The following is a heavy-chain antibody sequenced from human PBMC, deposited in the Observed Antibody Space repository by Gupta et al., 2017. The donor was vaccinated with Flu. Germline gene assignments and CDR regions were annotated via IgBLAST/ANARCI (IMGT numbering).Heavy chain of an antibody. V-gene: IGHV3-23*01. D-gene: IGHD1-26*01. CDR2: ISGSGGST. CDR1: GFTFSSYA. J-gene: IGHJ4*02. Sequence: EVQLLESGGGLVQPGGSLGLFCAVSGFTFSSYAMSWVRQAPGKGLEWVSAISGSGGSTYYADSVKGRFTISRDNSKNTLYLQMNSLRAEDTAVYYCAKFLSGSYLVVDYWGQGTLVTVSS. CDR3: AKFLSGSYLVVDY.